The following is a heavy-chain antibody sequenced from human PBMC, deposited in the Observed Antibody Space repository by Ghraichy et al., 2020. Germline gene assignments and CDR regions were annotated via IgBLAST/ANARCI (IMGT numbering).Heavy chain of an antibody. CDR2: ISASGGNT. V-gene: IGHV3-23*01. J-gene: IGHJ4*02. Sequence: GESLNISCAASGFTFHNYAMSWVRQAPGKGLEWVSAISASGGNTFYADSVKGRFTISRDNSQNTLYLQMNSLRAEDTAVYYCAKDRTVRGASWGQGTLVTVSS. CDR1: GFTFHNYA. D-gene: IGHD3-10*01. CDR3: AKDRTVRGAS.